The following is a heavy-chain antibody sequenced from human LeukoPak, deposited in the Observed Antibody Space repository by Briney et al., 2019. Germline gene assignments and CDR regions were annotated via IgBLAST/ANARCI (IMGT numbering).Heavy chain of an antibody. Sequence: ASVKVSCKASGYXFSRYGISWVRQAPGQGLEWMGWISAQNGNTNYAQKFQGRVAMTTDTSTSTAYMELRSLRSDDTAVYYCARQSMTGNERGDDAFDIWGQGTMVTVSS. V-gene: IGHV1-18*01. CDR1: GYXFSRYG. D-gene: IGHD3-9*01. CDR2: ISAQNGNT. CDR3: ARQSMTGNERGDDAFDI. J-gene: IGHJ3*02.